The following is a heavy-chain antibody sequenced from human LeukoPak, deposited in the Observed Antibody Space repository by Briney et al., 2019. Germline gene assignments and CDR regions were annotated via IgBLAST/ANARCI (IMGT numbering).Heavy chain of an antibody. CDR1: GFTFSCYA. J-gene: IGHJ4*02. CDR3: ARDLGRCSGGSCYNSGDY. V-gene: IGHV3-30*14. Sequence: GRSLRLSCAASGFTFSCYALHWVRQAPGKGLEWVAVISYDGSKKEYADSVKGRFTISRDNSKNTLYLQMNSLRAEDTAVYYCARDLGRCSGGSCYNSGDYWGQGTLVTVSS. CDR2: ISYDGSKK. D-gene: IGHD2-15*01.